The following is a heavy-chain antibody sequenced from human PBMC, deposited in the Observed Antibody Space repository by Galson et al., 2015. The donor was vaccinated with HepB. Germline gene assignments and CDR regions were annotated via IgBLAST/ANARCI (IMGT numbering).Heavy chain of an antibody. D-gene: IGHD3-10*01. J-gene: IGHJ4*02. CDR2: ISGSGGST. CDR1: GFTFSSYA. V-gene: IGHV3-23*01. CDR3: AVRSSGSYWGHFDY. Sequence: SLRLSCAASGFTFSSYAMSWVRQAPGKGLEWVSAISGSGGSTYYADSVKGRFTISRDNSKNTLYLQMNSLRAEDTAVYYCAVRSSGSYWGHFDYWGQGTLVTVSS.